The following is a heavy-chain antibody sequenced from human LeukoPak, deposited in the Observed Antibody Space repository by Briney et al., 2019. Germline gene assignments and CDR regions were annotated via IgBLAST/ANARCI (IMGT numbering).Heavy chain of an antibody. Sequence: GGSLRLSCAASGFTFSSYAMRWVRQAPGKGLEWVAVISYDGSNKYYADSVKGRFTISRDNSKNTLYLQMNSLRAEDTAVYYCARDYDFWSGRPGSYYYYGMDVWGQGTTVTVSS. D-gene: IGHD3-3*01. J-gene: IGHJ6*02. CDR2: ISYDGSNK. V-gene: IGHV3-30*04. CDR1: GFTFSSYA. CDR3: ARDYDFWSGRPGSYYYYGMDV.